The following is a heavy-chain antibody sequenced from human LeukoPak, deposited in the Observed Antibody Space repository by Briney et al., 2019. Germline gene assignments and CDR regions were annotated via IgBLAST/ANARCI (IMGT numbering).Heavy chain of an antibody. CDR3: AKVTSVNGVWGGFDY. Sequence: GGSLRLSCAASGFTFDDYTMHWVRQAPAKGLEWVSLISWDGSSTYYADSVKGRFTISRDNIRNSLYLQMNGLRTEDTALYYCAKVTSVNGVWGGFDYWGQGTLVTVSS. J-gene: IGHJ4*02. D-gene: IGHD2-8*01. CDR2: ISWDGSST. CDR1: GFTFDDYT. V-gene: IGHV3-43*01.